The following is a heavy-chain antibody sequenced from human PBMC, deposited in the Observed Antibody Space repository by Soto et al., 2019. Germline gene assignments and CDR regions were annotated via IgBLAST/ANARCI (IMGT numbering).Heavy chain of an antibody. V-gene: IGHV3-23*01. D-gene: IGHD3-10*01. J-gene: IGHJ3*02. CDR3: AKAPGIRAFDI. CDR2: ISGSGNST. CDR1: GFSFSNFA. Sequence: EVQLLESGGGLVQPGGSLRLSCAASGFSFSNFAMTWVRQAPGKGLAWVSAISGSGNSTYYADSVKGRFTLARDNSDNTLHLQMNSLRAEDTAIYYCAKAPGIRAFDIWGQGTKVTVSS.